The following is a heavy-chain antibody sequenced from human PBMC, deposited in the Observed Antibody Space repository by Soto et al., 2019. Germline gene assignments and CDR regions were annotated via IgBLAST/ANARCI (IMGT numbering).Heavy chain of an antibody. CDR2: INPKNGGT. V-gene: IGHV1-2*02. D-gene: IGHD1-7*01. CDR3: AREEGTELDF. CDR1: GYTFTDAY. J-gene: IGHJ4*02. Sequence: QVRLVQSGAEVKKPGASVKVTYKPSGYTFTDAYIHWVRQAPGQGLEWLGWINPKNGGTNYAQKFQGRVTMTRDTSSSTAFMELSSLNSNDTAVYYCAREEGTELDFWGQGTLVTVSS.